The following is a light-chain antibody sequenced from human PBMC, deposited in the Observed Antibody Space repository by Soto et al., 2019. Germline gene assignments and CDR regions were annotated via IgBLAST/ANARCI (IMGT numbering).Light chain of an antibody. Sequence: IVLTQSPGTPSLSPGERAKISFRASQSVSSSYLAWYQQKPGQAPRLLIYGASSRATGIPDRFSGSGSGTDFTLTISRLDPEDFAVYYCQQYGSSPWKFGQGTKV. CDR3: QQYGSSPWK. CDR2: GAS. CDR1: QSVSSSY. V-gene: IGKV3-20*01. J-gene: IGKJ1*01.